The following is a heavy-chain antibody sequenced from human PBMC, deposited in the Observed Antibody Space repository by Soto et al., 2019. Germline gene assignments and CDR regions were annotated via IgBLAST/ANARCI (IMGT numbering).Heavy chain of an antibody. V-gene: IGHV1-69*02. CDR3: ARAPSYYNTPAPFDY. J-gene: IGHJ4*02. CDR2: IIPILGIA. Sequence: ASVKVSCKASGGTFSSYTISWVRQAPGQGLEWMGRIIPILGIANYAQKFQGRVTITADKSTSTAYMELSSLRSEDTAVYYCARAPSYYNTPAPFDYWGQGTLVTVSS. CDR1: GGTFSSYT. D-gene: IGHD1-26*01.